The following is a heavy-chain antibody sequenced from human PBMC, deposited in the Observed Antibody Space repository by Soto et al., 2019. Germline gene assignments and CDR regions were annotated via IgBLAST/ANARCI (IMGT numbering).Heavy chain of an antibody. V-gene: IGHV1-46*03. J-gene: IGHJ3*02. Sequence: QVQLVQSGAEVQKPGASVKVSCKASGYTFTSYYRHWVRQAPGQGLEWMGIINPSGGSTSYAQKFQGRVTMTRDPSTSTVYMELSSLRSEDTAVYYCARDRGVTIFGPDDAFDIWGQGTMVTVSS. CDR3: ARDRGVTIFGPDDAFDI. CDR1: GYTFTSYY. D-gene: IGHD3-3*01. CDR2: INPSGGST.